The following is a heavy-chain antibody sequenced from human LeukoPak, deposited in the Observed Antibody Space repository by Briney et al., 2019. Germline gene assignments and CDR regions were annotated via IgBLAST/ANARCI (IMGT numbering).Heavy chain of an antibody. CDR1: GYPFSAHF. CDR2: IDTTTGNP. Sequence: ASVKVSCKASGYPFSAHFLNWVRQAPGQGLEWMGNIDTTTGNPRYAQDFTGRFVFSLDTSVSTAYMQITSLKADDTAAYYCVRGTPTPGMDYWGQGTQVTVSS. J-gene: IGHJ4*02. V-gene: IGHV7-4-1*02. CDR3: VRGTPTPGMDY. D-gene: IGHD3-10*01.